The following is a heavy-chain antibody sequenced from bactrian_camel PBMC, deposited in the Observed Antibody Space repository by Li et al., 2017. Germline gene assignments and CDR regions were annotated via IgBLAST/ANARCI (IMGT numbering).Heavy chain of an antibody. CDR2: LGNDGSDT. Sequence: LVESGGGSVQAGQSLRLSCAVSGYTNTYYCMAWFRQGPGKRREGVATLGNDGSDTYYIKSVRDRFTISRDNAKNTLYLQMNSLKTEDTAVYYCAAYFGSSWPGYWGQGTQVTVS. D-gene: IGHD6*01. CDR3: AAYFGSSWPGY. V-gene: IGHV3S6*01. J-gene: IGHJ6*01. CDR1: GYTNTYYC.